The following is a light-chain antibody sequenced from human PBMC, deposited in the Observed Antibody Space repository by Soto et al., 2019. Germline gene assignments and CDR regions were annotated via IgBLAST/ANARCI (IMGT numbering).Light chain of an antibody. J-gene: IGLJ1*01. CDR2: EGS. CDR3: QSYDSSLSASYV. CDR1: SSDFGNYQF. V-gene: IGLV2-14*02. Sequence: QSVLTQPASVSGSPGQSITISCTGSSSDFGNYQFVSWYQQHPGKVPKLILFEGSQRPSGVSGRFSGSKSGNTASLTISGLQAEDEADYYCQSYDSSLSASYVFGGGTKVTVL.